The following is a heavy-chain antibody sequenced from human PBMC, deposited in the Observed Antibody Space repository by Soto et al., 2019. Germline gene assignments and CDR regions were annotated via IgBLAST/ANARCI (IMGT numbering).Heavy chain of an antibody. V-gene: IGHV3-15*07. CDR3: TTEKGSRNVYNEDY. Sequence: GGCLRLACAASGFTFRNAWMNWVRQAPGKGLEWVGRIRSKTDGGTTDYGAPVKDRVSISRDDSKNTLYLEMNSLKIEDTAVYHCTTEKGSRNVYNEDYWGQGTLVTVSS. D-gene: IGHD3-10*01. CDR1: GFTFRNAW. J-gene: IGHJ4*02. CDR2: IRSKTDGGTT.